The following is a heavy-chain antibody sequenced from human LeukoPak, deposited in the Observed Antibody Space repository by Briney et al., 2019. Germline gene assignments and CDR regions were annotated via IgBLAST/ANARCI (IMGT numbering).Heavy chain of an antibody. CDR3: ARSKSSSWYFDY. V-gene: IGHV4-38-2*01. D-gene: IGHD6-13*01. J-gene: IGHJ4*02. Sequence: SETLSLTCAVSGYPISSGYYWGWIRQPPGKGLEWIGSVYHSGSTYYNPSLMSRVTISVDTSKNQFSLRLSSVTAADTAVYYCARSKSSSWYFDYWGQGTLVPVSS. CDR2: VYHSGST. CDR1: GYPISSGYY.